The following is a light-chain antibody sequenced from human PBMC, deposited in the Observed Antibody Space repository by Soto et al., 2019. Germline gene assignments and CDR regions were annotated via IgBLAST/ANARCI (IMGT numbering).Light chain of an antibody. V-gene: IGLV2-8*01. CDR3: SSYGGSNNLFV. CDR2: EVS. Sequence: QSALARPPSASLSPGHSVTISCTGTSSDVGGHNYVSWYQQHPGKAPKVMIYEVSKRPSGVPDRFSGSKSGNTASLTVSGLQAEDEADYYCSSYGGSNNLFVFGTGTKVTVL. J-gene: IGLJ1*01. CDR1: SSDVGGHNY.